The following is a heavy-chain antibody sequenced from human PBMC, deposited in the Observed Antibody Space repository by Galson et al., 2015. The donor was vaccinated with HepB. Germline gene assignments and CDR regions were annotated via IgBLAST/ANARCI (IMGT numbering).Heavy chain of an antibody. CDR3: ARDGVVVGYYYYGMDV. CDR2: IKQDGSEK. D-gene: IGHD2-2*01. Sequence: SLRLSCAASGFTFSSYWMSWVRQAPGKGLEWVANIKQDGSEKYYVDSVKGRFTISRDNAKNSLYLQMNSLRAEDTAVYYCARDGVVVGYYYYGMDVWGQGTTVTVSS. V-gene: IGHV3-7*03. J-gene: IGHJ6*02. CDR1: GFTFSSYW.